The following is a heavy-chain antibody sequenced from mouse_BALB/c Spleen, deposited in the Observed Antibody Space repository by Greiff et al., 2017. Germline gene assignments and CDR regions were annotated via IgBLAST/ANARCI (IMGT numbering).Heavy chain of an antibody. J-gene: IGHJ1*01. D-gene: IGHD2-3*01. CDR3: ARHLDDGYDWYFDV. CDR2: ISSGGGST. V-gene: IGHV5-12-1*01. CDR1: GFAFSSYD. Sequence: EVKLVESGGGLVKPGGSLKLSCAASGFAFSSYDMSWVRQTPEKRLEWVAYISSGGGSTYYPDTVKGRFTISRDNAKNTLYLQMSSLKSEDTAMYYCARHLDDGYDWYFDVWGAGTTVTVSS.